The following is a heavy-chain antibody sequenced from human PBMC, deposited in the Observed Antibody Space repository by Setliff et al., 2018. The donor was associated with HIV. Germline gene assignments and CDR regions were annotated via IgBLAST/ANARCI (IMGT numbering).Heavy chain of an antibody. CDR1: GGSISSGSYY. J-gene: IGHJ2*01. D-gene: IGHD3-22*01. CDR2: MYTSGST. V-gene: IGHV4-61*02. CDR3: ARERKPWYYYDSSGYYFYWYFDL. Sequence: SETLSLTCTVSGGSISSGSYYWSWIRQPAGKGLEWIGRMYTSGSTFYNPSLKSRVTISVDTSKNQFSLKLSSVTAADTAVYYCARERKPWYYYDSSGYYFYWYFDLWGRGTLVTVS.